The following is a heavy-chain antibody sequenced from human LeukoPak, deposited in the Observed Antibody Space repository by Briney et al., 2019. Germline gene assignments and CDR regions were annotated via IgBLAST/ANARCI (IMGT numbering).Heavy chain of an antibody. J-gene: IGHJ4*02. CDR2: ITNNGRKT. V-gene: IGHV3-11*04. Sequence: GGSLRLSCAASGFTFSDYFMGWVRQAPGKGLEWVSYITNNGRKTYYADSMKGRFTISRDNAKNSLFLQMNSLRAEDTALYYCARAGMVGRGYYQGFDYWGQGTLVTVSS. CDR1: GFTFSDYF. D-gene: IGHD3-3*01. CDR3: ARAGMVGRGYYQGFDY.